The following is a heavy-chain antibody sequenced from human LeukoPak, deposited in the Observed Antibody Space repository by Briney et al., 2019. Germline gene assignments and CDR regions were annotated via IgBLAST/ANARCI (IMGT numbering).Heavy chain of an antibody. V-gene: IGHV3-23*01. CDR3: AAFDY. Sequence: GGSLRLSCAVSGITLSNYGMSWVRQAPGKGLEWVAGISDSGGRTNYADSVKGRYTISRDNPKNTLYLQMNSLRAEDTAVYYCAAFDYWGQGTLVTVSS. J-gene: IGHJ4*02. CDR1: GITLSNYG. CDR2: ISDSGGRT.